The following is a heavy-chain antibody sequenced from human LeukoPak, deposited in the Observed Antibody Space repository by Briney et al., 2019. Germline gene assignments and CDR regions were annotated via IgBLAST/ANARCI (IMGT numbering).Heavy chain of an antibody. V-gene: IGHV4-61*02. J-gene: IGHJ4*02. CDR2: IYTSGST. CDR1: GGSISSGIYY. D-gene: IGHD4-11*01. Sequence: SETLSLTCTVSGGSISSGIYYWSWIRQPAGKGLEWIGRIYTSGSTNYNPSLKSRVTISVDTSKNQFSLKLSSVTAADTAVYYCARGTRQSSNHYFDYWGQGTLVTVSS. CDR3: ARGTRQSSNHYFDY.